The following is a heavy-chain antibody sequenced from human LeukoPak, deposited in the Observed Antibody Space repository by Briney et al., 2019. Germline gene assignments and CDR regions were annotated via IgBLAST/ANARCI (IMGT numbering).Heavy chain of an antibody. D-gene: IGHD4-17*01. V-gene: IGHV3-7*01. Sequence: GGSPRLSCAASGFTFSRHWMGCVRQAPGKGLEWVATIKQDGSQYYVDSVKGRFIISRDNDRNSLDLQMNSLRAEDTAVYSCARGPDYGDRLDYFDYWGQGTLVTVSS. CDR3: ARGPDYGDRLDYFDY. CDR2: IKQDGSQ. CDR1: GFTFSRHW. J-gene: IGHJ4*02.